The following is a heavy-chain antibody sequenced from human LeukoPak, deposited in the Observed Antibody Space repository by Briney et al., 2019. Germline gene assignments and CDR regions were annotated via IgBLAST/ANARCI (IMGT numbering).Heavy chain of an antibody. J-gene: IGHJ4*02. D-gene: IGHD5-12*01. V-gene: IGHV3-23*01. CDR2: ITGSGGST. Sequence: GGSLRLSCGASGFTFTTYAMTWVRQAPGKGLEWVSSITGSGGSTYYGDSVKGRFTISRDNSKNTLYLQMNSLRAEDTAVYYCARVEASGYDYGAFDYWGQGTLVTVSS. CDR1: GFTFTTYA. CDR3: ARVEASGYDYGAFDY.